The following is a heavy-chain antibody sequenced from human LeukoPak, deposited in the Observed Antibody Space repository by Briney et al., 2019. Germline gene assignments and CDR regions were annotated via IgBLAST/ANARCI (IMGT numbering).Heavy chain of an antibody. D-gene: IGHD3-22*01. J-gene: IGHJ4*02. Sequence: ASVKVSCKASGYTFTSYDINWVRQAPGQGLEWMGWMNPNSGNTGNAQKCQGRVTMTRNTSISTAYMELSSLRSEDTAVYYCARGQDDCYDSSGYYYLFDYWGQGTLVTVSS. CDR3: ARGQDDCYDSSGYYYLFDY. CDR2: MNPNSGNT. CDR1: GYTFTSYD. V-gene: IGHV1-8*01.